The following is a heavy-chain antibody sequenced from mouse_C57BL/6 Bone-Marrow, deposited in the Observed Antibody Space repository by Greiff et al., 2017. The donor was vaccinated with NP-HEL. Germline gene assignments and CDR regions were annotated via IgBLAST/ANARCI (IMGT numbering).Heavy chain of an antibody. CDR1: GYAFSSSW. Sequence: VQLKESGPELVKPGASVKISCKASGYAFSSSWMNWVKQRPGKGLEWIGRIYPGDGDTNYNGKFKGKATLTADKSSSTAYMQPSSLTSEDSAVYFCARYHYYAMDYWGQGTSVTVSS. CDR3: ARYHYYAMDY. V-gene: IGHV1-82*01. J-gene: IGHJ4*01. CDR2: IYPGDGDT.